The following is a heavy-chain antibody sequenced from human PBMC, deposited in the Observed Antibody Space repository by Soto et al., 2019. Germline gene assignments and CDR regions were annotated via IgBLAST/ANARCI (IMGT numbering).Heavy chain of an antibody. D-gene: IGHD3-10*01. J-gene: IGHJ4*02. CDR1: GGTFSSYA. V-gene: IGHV1-69*12. CDR3: ASDGSGSYWPPYYFDY. Sequence: QVQLVQSGAEVKKPGSSVKVSCKASGGTFSSYAISWVRQAPGQGLEWMGGIIPIFGTANYAQKFQGRVTIAADESTSTAYMELSSLRSEDTAVYYCASDGSGSYWPPYYFDYWGQGTLVTVSS. CDR2: IIPIFGTA.